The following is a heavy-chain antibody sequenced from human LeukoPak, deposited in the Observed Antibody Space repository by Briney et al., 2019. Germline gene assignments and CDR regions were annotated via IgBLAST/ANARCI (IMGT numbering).Heavy chain of an antibody. CDR2: IYHSGST. Sequence: TPSETLSLTCTVSGGSISSGGYYWSWIRQPPGKGLEWIGEIYHSGSTNYNPSLKSRVTISVDKSKNQFSLKLSSVTAADTAVYYCARVARYYYDSSGYEPWGQGTLVTVSS. CDR1: GGSISSGGYY. V-gene: IGHV4-39*07. J-gene: IGHJ5*02. CDR3: ARVARYYYDSSGYEP. D-gene: IGHD3-22*01.